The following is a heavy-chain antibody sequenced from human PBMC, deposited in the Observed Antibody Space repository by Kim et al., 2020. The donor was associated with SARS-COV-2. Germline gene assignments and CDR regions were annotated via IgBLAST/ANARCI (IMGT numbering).Heavy chain of an antibody. V-gene: IGHV3-48*02. CDR2: ITSSRSIF. Sequence: GGSLRLSCAGSGFTFTTYSMNWVRQAPGKGLQWVSYITSSRSIFYYANSVKDRFTISRDNAKNSLFLQMNSLRDEDTAVYYCERGRPTPGTSQIDYLVQAAIVTYSS. CDR1: GFTFTTYS. CDR3: ERGRPTPGTSQIDY. J-gene: IGHJ4*02. D-gene: IGHD6-13*01.